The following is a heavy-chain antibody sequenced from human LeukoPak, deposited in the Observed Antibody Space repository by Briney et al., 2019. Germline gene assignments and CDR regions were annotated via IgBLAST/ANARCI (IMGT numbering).Heavy chain of an antibody. J-gene: IGHJ4*02. Sequence: PGGSLRLSCAASGFTVSSNYMSWVRQAPGKGLEWVSAISGSGGSTYYADSVKGRFTISRDNSKNTLYLQMNSLRAEDTAVYYCAKDGKDGGYCSSTSRYHDYWGQGTLVTVSS. D-gene: IGHD2-2*01. CDR2: ISGSGGST. CDR1: GFTVSSNY. V-gene: IGHV3-23*01. CDR3: AKDGKDGGYCSSTSRYHDY.